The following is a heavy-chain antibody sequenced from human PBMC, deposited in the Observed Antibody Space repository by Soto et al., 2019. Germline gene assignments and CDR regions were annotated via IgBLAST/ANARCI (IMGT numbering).Heavy chain of an antibody. J-gene: IGHJ4*02. CDR3: ATPDMGATPLFDY. D-gene: IGHD1-26*01. Sequence: XGSLRLSCAASGFTFSSYAMSWVRQAPGKGLEWVSAISGSGGSTYYADSVKGRFTISRDNSKNTLYLQMNSLRAEDTAVYYCATPDMGATPLFDYWGQGTLVTVSS. V-gene: IGHV3-23*01. CDR2: ISGSGGST. CDR1: GFTFSSYA.